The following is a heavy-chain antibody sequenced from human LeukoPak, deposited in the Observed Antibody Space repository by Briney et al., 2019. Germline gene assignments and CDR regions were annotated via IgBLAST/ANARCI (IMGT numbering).Heavy chain of an antibody. CDR2: MNPNSGNT. D-gene: IGHD3-10*01. V-gene: IGHV1-8*01. CDR3: ARTYRGLRFGSPNWFDP. J-gene: IGHJ5*02. CDR1: GYTFTSYD. Sequence: ASVKVSCKASGYTFTSYDINWVRQATGQGLEWMGWMNPNSGNTGYVQKFQGRVTMTRNTSISTAYMELSSLRSEDTAVYYCARTYRGLRFGSPNWFDPWGQGTLVTVSS.